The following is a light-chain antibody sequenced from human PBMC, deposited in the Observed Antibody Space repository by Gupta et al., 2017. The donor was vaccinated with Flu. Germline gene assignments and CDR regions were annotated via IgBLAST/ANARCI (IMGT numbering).Light chain of an antibody. V-gene: IGKV1-5*03. CDR2: KAS. Sequence: PTTLSAFVGDRVTITCRASQSSSSWLAWYQQKPGKAPKVLIYKASSLESGVPSRFSGSGSGTEFTLTISSLQPDDFATYYCQQYHTYPYTFGQGTKLEMK. CDR1: QSSSSW. CDR3: QQYHTYPYT. J-gene: IGKJ2*01.